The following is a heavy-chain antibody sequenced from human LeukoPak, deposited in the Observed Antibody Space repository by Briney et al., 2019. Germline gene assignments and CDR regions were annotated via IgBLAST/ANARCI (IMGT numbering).Heavy chain of an antibody. V-gene: IGHV1-8*01. Sequence: ASVKVSCKASGYTFTSYDINWVRQATGQGLEWMGWMSPDSGNTGYATKFQVRVTMTRNTSISTAYMELISLRSADTAVYYCARGAYYYDSSGPTAGYWGQGTLVTVSS. CDR3: ARGAYYYDSSGPTAGY. CDR1: GYTFTSYD. CDR2: MSPDSGNT. D-gene: IGHD3-22*01. J-gene: IGHJ4*02.